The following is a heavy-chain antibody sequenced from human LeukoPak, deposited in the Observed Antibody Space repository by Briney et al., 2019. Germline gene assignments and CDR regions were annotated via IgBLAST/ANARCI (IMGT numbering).Heavy chain of an antibody. D-gene: IGHD3-9*01. V-gene: IGHV3-64*04. CDR2: ISSYGGST. Sequence: PGGSLRLSCSACGFTFSNYAMHWVRQAPGKGLEYVSAISSYGGSTYYADSVKGRFTISKDNSKNTLYLQMNSLRAEDTAVYYCARGNYDILTGYYNRYYFDYWGQGTLVTVSS. J-gene: IGHJ4*02. CDR1: GFTFSNYA. CDR3: ARGNYDILTGYYNRYYFDY.